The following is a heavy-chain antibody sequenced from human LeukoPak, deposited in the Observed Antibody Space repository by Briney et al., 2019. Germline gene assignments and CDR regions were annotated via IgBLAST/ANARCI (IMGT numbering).Heavy chain of an antibody. CDR1: GFTVSSNY. CDR2: ISSGGSTT. CDR3: AREIAADRGFDS. V-gene: IGHV3-11*01. D-gene: IGHD6-6*01. J-gene: IGHJ4*02. Sequence: GGSLRLSCAASGFTVSSNYMSWVRQAPGKGLECVSYISSGGSTTYCTDSVKGRFTISRDNGKNALYLQMNSLRAEDTAVYYCAREIAADRGFDSWGQGTLVTVSS.